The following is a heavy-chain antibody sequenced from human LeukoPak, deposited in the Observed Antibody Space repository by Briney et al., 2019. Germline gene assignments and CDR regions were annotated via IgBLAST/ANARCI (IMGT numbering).Heavy chain of an antibody. D-gene: IGHD2-21*02. J-gene: IGHJ3*02. CDR3: ARPPRRYCGGDCYQDAFDI. Sequence: ASVKVSCKASGYTFTSYDINWVRQATGQGLEWMGWMNPNSGNTGYAQKFQCRVTMTRNTSISTAYMELSSLRSEDTAVYYCARPPRRYCGGDCYQDAFDIWGQGTMVTVSS. CDR1: GYTFTSYD. V-gene: IGHV1-8*01. CDR2: MNPNSGNT.